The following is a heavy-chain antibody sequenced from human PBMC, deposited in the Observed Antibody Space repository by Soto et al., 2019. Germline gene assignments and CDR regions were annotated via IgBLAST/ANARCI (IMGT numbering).Heavy chain of an antibody. V-gene: IGHV1-69*12. CDR3: EGVVAIPGYPDN. CDR2: IVPIVDTS. J-gene: IGHJ4*02. Sequence: QVQLVQSGAEVRQPASSVKVSCKTSGGTFSSYAISWVRQAPGQGLEWMGGIVPIVDTSTYAQKFQGRVTITADESTSTVYMELSSLRSDDTGVYYCEGVVAIPGYPDNWGQGTLVTVSS. D-gene: IGHD5-12*01. CDR1: GGTFSSYA.